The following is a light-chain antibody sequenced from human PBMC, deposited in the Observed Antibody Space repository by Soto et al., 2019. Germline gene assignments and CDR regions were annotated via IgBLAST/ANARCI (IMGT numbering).Light chain of an antibody. CDR2: EVS. Sequence: QSALTQPPYASGSPGQSVTISCTGTSSDVGAYNYVSWYQFHAGKAPKLIVYEVSKRPSDVPDRFSASKSGNTASLTVSGLQTEDEADYYCSSYAGSNNYVFGIGTKLTVL. V-gene: IGLV2-8*01. CDR1: SSDVGAYNY. CDR3: SSYAGSNNYV. J-gene: IGLJ1*01.